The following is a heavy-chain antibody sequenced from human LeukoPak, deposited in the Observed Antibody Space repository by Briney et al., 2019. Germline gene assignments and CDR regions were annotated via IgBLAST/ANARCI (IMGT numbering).Heavy chain of an antibody. V-gene: IGHV3-21*01. CDR3: ARDQDGYNPFDY. D-gene: IGHD5-24*01. Sequence: PGGSLRLXCAASGFTFSSYSMNWVRQAPGKGLEWVSSISSSSSYIYYADSVKGRFTISRDNAKNSLYLQMNSLRAEDTAVYYCARDQDGYNPFDYWGQGTLVTVSS. CDR1: GFTFSSYS. CDR2: ISSSSSYI. J-gene: IGHJ4*02.